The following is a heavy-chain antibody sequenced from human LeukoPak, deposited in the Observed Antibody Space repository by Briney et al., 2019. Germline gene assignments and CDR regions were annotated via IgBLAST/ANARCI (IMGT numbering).Heavy chain of an antibody. V-gene: IGHV3-30*03. CDR3: ARDGYDLNTPMVSTVFDY. CDR1: GFTFSSYG. J-gene: IGHJ4*02. Sequence: PGGSLRLSCAASGFTFSSYGMHWVRQAPPKGLEWVAVISYDGRNKYYGDSVKGRFTISRDNSKNTLYLQMNNLRTEDTAVYYCARDGYDLNTPMVSTVFDYWGQGTLVTVSS. D-gene: IGHD5-18*01. CDR2: ISYDGRNK.